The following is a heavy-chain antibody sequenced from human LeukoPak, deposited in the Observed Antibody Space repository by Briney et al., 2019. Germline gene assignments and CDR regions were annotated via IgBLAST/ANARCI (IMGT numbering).Heavy chain of an antibody. J-gene: IGHJ3*02. CDR3: ARLSYYGSGSPRKYAFDI. D-gene: IGHD3-10*01. V-gene: IGHV4-38-2*02. CDR2: INHSGST. Sequence: SETLSLTCTVSGYSISSGYYWSWIRQPPGKGLEWIGEINHSGSTNYNPSLKSRVTISVDTSKNQFSLKLSSVTAADTAVYYCARLSYYGSGSPRKYAFDIWGQGTMVTVSS. CDR1: GYSISSGYY.